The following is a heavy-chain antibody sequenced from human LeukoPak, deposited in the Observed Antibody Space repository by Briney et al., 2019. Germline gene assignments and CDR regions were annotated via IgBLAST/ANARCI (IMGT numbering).Heavy chain of an antibody. D-gene: IGHD4-11*01. J-gene: IGHJ4*02. Sequence: GGSLRLSCTASGFTFSSYSMNWVRQAPGKGPEWLSYISWGSNVIYYADSVKGRFTTSRDDAKSSLFLQMNSLTDEDTAVYYCARDPGYSNAQDFWGRGTLVTVSS. CDR1: GFTFSSYS. CDR2: ISWGSNVI. V-gene: IGHV3-48*02. CDR3: ARDPGYSNAQDF.